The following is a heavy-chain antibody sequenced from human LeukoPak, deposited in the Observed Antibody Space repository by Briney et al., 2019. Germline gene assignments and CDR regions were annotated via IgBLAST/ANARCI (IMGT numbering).Heavy chain of an antibody. Sequence: TGGSLRLSCAASGFTFDDYAMHWVRQAPGKGLEWVSGISWNSGRINYADSVKGRFTISRDNAKNSLYLQMNSLRAEDTALYYCAKANYYDSSGYYYHLDYWGQGTLVTVSS. CDR2: ISWNSGRI. V-gene: IGHV3-9*01. J-gene: IGHJ4*02. CDR3: AKANYYDSSGYYYHLDY. CDR1: GFTFDDYA. D-gene: IGHD3-22*01.